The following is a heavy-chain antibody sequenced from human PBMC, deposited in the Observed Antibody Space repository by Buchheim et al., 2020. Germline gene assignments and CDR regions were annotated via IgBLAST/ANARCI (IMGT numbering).Heavy chain of an antibody. CDR3: ARARCSIGGCYSSPFDY. D-gene: IGHD2-15*01. J-gene: IGHJ4*02. CDR2: IYYTGST. CDR1: GGSINTYY. Sequence: QVQLQESGPGLVKASETLSLTCTVSGGSINTYYWGWIRLSPGKGLEWIGYIYYTGSTDYNPSLQSRVTISVDTSKNQFSLKLTSVTAADTAIYYCARARCSIGGCYSSPFDYWGQGTL. V-gene: IGHV4-59*01.